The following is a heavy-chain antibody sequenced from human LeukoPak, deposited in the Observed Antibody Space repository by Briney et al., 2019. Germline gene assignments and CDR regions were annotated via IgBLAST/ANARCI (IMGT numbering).Heavy chain of an antibody. CDR1: GFTFSSYS. CDR3: AKEARGDLSFDY. V-gene: IGHV3-21*01. CDR2: ISSSSYI. D-gene: IGHD4-17*01. J-gene: IGHJ4*02. Sequence: GGSLRLSCAASGFTFSSYSMNWVRQAPGKGLEWVSSISSSSYIYYADSVKGRFTISRDNAKNSLYLQMNSLRAEDTAVYYCAKEARGDLSFDYWGQGTLVTVSS.